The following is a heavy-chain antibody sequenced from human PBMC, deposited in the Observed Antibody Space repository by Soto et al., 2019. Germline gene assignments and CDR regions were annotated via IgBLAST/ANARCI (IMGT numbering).Heavy chain of an antibody. D-gene: IGHD2-21*01. J-gene: IGHJ5*01. CDR1: GVSIHNSHSF. CDR3: GRVVEGATRHTDLDS. V-gene: IGHV4-39*01. CDR2: VYYSGGA. Sequence: SETLSLTCTVSGVSIHNSHSFWGWIRQPPGKGLEFIGTVYYSGGAHYNSSLKSRVTISVDTANNQVSLRMRSLTAADTAVYYCGRVVEGATRHTDLDSWGQGTLVTSPQ.